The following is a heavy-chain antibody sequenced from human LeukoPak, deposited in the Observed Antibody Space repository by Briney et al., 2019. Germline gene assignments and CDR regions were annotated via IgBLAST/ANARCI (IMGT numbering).Heavy chain of an antibody. CDR2: INAGNGNT. CDR3: ARKRPPMVRGEGEAFDI. V-gene: IGHV1-3*01. D-gene: IGHD3-10*01. J-gene: IGHJ3*02. CDR1: GYTFTSYA. Sequence: GASVKVSCKASGYTFTSYAMHWVRQAPGQRLEWMGWINAGNGNTKYSQKFQGRVTITRDTSASTAYMELSSLRSEDTAVYYCARKRPPMVRGEGEAFDIWGQGTMVTVSS.